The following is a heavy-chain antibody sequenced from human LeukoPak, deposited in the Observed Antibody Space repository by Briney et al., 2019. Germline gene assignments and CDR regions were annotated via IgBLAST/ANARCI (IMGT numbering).Heavy chain of an antibody. D-gene: IGHD1-26*01. Sequence: SETLSLTCTVSGGSISSSSYYWGWIRQPPGKGLEWIGSIYYSGSTYYNPSLKSRVTISVDTSKNQFSLKLSSVTAADTAVYYCARGFGGSYYRTAPTGEYYFDYWGRGTLVTVSS. CDR1: GGSISSSSYY. CDR2: IYYSGST. V-gene: IGHV4-39*07. J-gene: IGHJ4*02. CDR3: ARGFGGSYYRTAPTGEYYFDY.